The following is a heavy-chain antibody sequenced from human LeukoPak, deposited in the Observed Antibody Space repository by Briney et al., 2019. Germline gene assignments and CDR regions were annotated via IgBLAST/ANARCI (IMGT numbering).Heavy chain of an antibody. D-gene: IGHD1-1*01. Sequence: PSETLSLTCAVYGGSFSGYYWSWIRQPPGKGLEWIGEINHSGSTNYNPSLKSRVTISVDTSKNQFSLKLSSVTAADTAVYYCARARRYTGLRARNTFDYWGQGTLVTVSS. CDR1: GGSFSGYY. V-gene: IGHV4-34*01. CDR2: INHSGST. J-gene: IGHJ4*02. CDR3: ARARRYTGLRARNTFDY.